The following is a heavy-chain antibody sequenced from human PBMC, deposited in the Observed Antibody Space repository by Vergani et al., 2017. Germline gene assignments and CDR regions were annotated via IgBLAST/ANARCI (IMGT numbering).Heavy chain of an antibody. CDR2: ISSSSSYI. V-gene: IGHV3-21*01. CDR1: GLTFSSYS. Sequence: EVQLVESGGGLVKPGGSLRLSCAASGLTFSSYSMNWVRQAPGKGLEWVSSISSSSSYIYYADSVKGRFTISRDNAKNSLYLQMNSLRAEDTAVYYCAKGGKLERRGWFDPWGQGTLVTVSS. J-gene: IGHJ5*02. CDR3: AKGGKLERRGWFDP. D-gene: IGHD1-1*01.